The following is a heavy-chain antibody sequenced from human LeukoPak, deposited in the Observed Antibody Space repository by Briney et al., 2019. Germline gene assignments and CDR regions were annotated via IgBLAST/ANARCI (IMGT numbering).Heavy chain of an antibody. CDR1: GFTFSSYE. CDR3: ARDVTGTFWFDP. Sequence: GGSLRLSCAASGFTFSSYEMKWVRQAPGKGLEWVSYISSSGSTIYYADSVKGRFTISRDNAKNSLYLQMNSLRAEDTAVYYCARDVTGTFWFDPWGQGTLVTVSS. J-gene: IGHJ5*02. D-gene: IGHD1/OR15-1a*01. V-gene: IGHV3-48*03. CDR2: ISSSGSTI.